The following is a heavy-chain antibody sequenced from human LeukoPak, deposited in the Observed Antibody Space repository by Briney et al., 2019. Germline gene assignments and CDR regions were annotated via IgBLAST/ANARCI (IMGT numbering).Heavy chain of an antibody. CDR3: AKATYYYDSSGYRGGYFDY. CDR1: GFTFSSYE. J-gene: IGHJ4*02. D-gene: IGHD3-22*01. V-gene: IGHV3-30*02. CDR2: IRYDGSNK. Sequence: GGSLRLSCAASGFTFSSYEMSWVRQAPGKGLEWVAFIRYDGSNKYYADSVKGRFTISRDNPKNTLYLQMNSLRAEDTAVYYCAKATYYYDSSGYRGGYFDYWGQGTLVTVSS.